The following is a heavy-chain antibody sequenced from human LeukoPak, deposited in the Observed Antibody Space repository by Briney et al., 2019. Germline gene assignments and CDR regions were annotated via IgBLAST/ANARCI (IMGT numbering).Heavy chain of an antibody. J-gene: IGHJ4*02. CDR1: GFTFDDYA. D-gene: IGHD1-26*01. Sequence: GGSLRLSCAASGFTFDDYAMHWVRQAPGKGLEWVSGISWNSGSIGYADSVKGRFTISRDNAKNSLYLQMNSLRAEDMASYYCAKGSYSGSYRNYFDYWGQGTLVTVSS. V-gene: IGHV3-9*03. CDR2: ISWNSGSI. CDR3: AKGSYSGSYRNYFDY.